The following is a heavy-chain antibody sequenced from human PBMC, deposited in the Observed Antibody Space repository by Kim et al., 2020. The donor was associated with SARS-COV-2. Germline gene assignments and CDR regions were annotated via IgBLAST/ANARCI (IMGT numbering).Heavy chain of an antibody. V-gene: IGHV3-23*01. D-gene: IGHD3-22*01. CDR2: ISGSGGST. CDR3: AKDTPLHYYDSSGYYGY. J-gene: IGHJ4*02. CDR1: GFTFSSYA. Sequence: GGSLRLSCAASGFTFSSYAMSWVRQAPGKGLEWVSAISGSGGSTYYADSVKGRFTISRDNSKNTLYLQMNSLRAEDTAVYYCAKDTPLHYYDSSGYYGYWGQGTLVTVSS.